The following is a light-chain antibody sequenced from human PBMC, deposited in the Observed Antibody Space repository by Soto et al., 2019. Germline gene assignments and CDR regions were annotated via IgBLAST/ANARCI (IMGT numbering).Light chain of an antibody. CDR3: SSYTTSSTPYV. CDR2: DVT. Sequence: QSVLTQPASVSGSPGQSITISCTGTSSDIGGYNYVSWYQQHPVTAPKLMIYDVTNRPSGVSDRFSGSKSGNTASLTISGLQAEDETDYYCSSYTTSSTPYVFGTGTKVTVL. CDR1: SSDIGGYNY. V-gene: IGLV2-14*01. J-gene: IGLJ1*01.